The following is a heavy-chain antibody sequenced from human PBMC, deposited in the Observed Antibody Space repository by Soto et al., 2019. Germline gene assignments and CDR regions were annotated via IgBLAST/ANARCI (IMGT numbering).Heavy chain of an antibody. Sequence: SETLSLTCTVSGGSVSSGSYYWSWIRQPPGKGLEWIGYIYYSGSTNYNPSLKSRVTISVDTSKNQFSLKLSSVTAADTAVYYCARASNGGHAFDIWGQGTMVTVSS. CDR1: GGSVSSGSYY. CDR3: ARASNGGHAFDI. V-gene: IGHV4-61*01. D-gene: IGHD2-8*01. J-gene: IGHJ3*02. CDR2: IYYSGST.